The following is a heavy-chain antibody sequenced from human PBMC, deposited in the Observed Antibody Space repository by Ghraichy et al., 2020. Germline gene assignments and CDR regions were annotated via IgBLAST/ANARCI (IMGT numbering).Heavy chain of an antibody. D-gene: IGHD3-16*01. CDR2: INPHSGGT. V-gene: IGHV1-2*02. CDR1: GYTFTDDY. Sequence: ASVKVSCKTSGYTFTDDYIHWVRQAPGQGLERMGWINPHSGGTKYAQKFQGRVTMTSDTSISAAYMDLTRLTSDDTALYYCAKRGDDRSQFDYWGQGTLVTVSS. CDR3: AKRGDDRSQFDY. J-gene: IGHJ4*02.